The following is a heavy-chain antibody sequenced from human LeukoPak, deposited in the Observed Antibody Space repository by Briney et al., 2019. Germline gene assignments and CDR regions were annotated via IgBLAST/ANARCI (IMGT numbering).Heavy chain of an antibody. CDR1: GYTFTSYT. CDR3: ARENVEMATNWFDP. CDR2: ISTYNGNT. J-gene: IGHJ5*02. D-gene: IGHD5-24*01. V-gene: IGHV1-18*04. Sequence: AASVKVSCKASGYTFTSYTISWLRQAPGQGLEWVGWISTYNGNTHFAQHLQGRVSMTADPSTSTTYMELRSLRSEDTAVYYCARENVEMATNWFDPWGQGTLVTVSS.